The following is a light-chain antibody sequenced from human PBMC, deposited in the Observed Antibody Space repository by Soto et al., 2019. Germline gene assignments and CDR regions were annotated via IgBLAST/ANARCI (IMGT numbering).Light chain of an antibody. Sequence: SYELTQPLSVSVALGQTARITCGGGNIGSKNVHWYQQRPAQAPVLVIYRDTNRPSGIPERFSGSNSGNTATLTISRAQAGDEADYYCQVWDSYTYVFGTGTKLTVL. CDR1: NIGSKN. CDR2: RDT. CDR3: QVWDSYTYV. J-gene: IGLJ1*01. V-gene: IGLV3-9*01.